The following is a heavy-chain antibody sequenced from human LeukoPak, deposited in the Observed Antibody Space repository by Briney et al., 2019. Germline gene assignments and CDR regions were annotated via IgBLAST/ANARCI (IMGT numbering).Heavy chain of an antibody. CDR3: ARDGDSSGYYAAFDI. CDR2: ISASGDST. V-gene: IGHV3-23*01. J-gene: IGHJ3*02. CDR1: GFTFSSYA. D-gene: IGHD3-22*01. Sequence: GGSLRLSCAASGFTFSSYAMSWVRQAPGKGLEWVSAISASGDSTYYADSVKGRFTISRDNTKNSLYLQMNSLRDEDTAVYYCARDGDSSGYYAAFDIWGQGTMVTVSS.